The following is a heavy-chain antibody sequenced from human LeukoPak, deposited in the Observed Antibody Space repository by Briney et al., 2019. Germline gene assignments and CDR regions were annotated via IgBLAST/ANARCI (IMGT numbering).Heavy chain of an antibody. Sequence: PGGSLRLSCAASGFTFSSYGMHWVRQAPGKGLEWVAVISYDGSNKYYADSVKGRFTISRDNSKNTLYLQMNSLRAEDTAVYYCAKDRSIQLWGLYGMDVWGQGTTATVSS. V-gene: IGHV3-30*18. D-gene: IGHD5-18*01. J-gene: IGHJ6*02. CDR3: AKDRSIQLWGLYGMDV. CDR1: GFTFSSYG. CDR2: ISYDGSNK.